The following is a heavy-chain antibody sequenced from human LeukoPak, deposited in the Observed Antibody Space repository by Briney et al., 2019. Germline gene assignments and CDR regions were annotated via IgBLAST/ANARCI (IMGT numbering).Heavy chain of an antibody. CDR3: AKDKGRIAVAGPAEYFQH. Sequence: GRSLRLSCAASGFTFDDYAMHWVRQAPGKGLEWVSGISWNSGSIGYADSVKGRFTISRDNAKNSLYLQTNSLRAEDTAFYYCAKDKGRIAVAGPAEYFQHWGQGTLVTVSS. CDR2: ISWNSGSI. CDR1: GFTFDDYA. V-gene: IGHV3-9*01. J-gene: IGHJ1*01. D-gene: IGHD6-19*01.